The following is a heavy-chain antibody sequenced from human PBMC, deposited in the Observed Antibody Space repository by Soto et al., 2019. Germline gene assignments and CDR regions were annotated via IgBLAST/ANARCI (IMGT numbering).Heavy chain of an antibody. V-gene: IGHV1-69*06. CDR1: GGTFSSYA. D-gene: IGHD2-2*02. CDR2: IIPIFGTA. Sequence: SVKVSCKASGGTFSSYAISWVRQAPGQGLEWMGGIIPIFGTANYAQKFQGRVTITADKSTSTAYMELSSLRSEDTAVYYCAGAPAAIGFGGKPNWFDPWGQGTLVTVSS. CDR3: AGAPAAIGFGGKPNWFDP. J-gene: IGHJ5*02.